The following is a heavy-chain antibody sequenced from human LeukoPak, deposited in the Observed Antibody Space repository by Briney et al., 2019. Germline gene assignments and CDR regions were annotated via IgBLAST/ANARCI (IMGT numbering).Heavy chain of an antibody. D-gene: IGHD5-12*01. CDR2: VNSNGVNT. J-gene: IGHJ4*02. CDR3: AKVGGGGYFDY. V-gene: IGHV3-64*01. CDR1: GFTFDNYA. Sequence: PGGSLRLSCAASGFTFDNYAMHWVRQAPGKGLEHVSIVNSNGVNTYYANSVKGRFTISRDNSKNMLYLQMGSLRAEDMAVYYCAKVGGGGYFDYWGQGTLVTVSS.